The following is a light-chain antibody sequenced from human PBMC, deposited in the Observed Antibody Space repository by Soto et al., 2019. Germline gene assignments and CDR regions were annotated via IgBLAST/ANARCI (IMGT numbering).Light chain of an antibody. CDR1: QSVLYRSTNKNY. V-gene: IGKV4-1*01. CDR2: WAS. J-gene: IGKJ1*01. CDR3: QQYYSTPWT. Sequence: DIVMTQSPDSLAVSLGERATINCKSSQSVLYRSTNKNYLAWYQQKPGQPPKLLIYWASTRESGVPDRFSGSESGTDFNLTISSLQAEDVAVYYGQQYYSTPWTFGQGTKVEIK.